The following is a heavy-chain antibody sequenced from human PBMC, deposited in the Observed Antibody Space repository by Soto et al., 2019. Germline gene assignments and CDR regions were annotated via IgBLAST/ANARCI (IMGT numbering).Heavy chain of an antibody. D-gene: IGHD3-3*01. V-gene: IGHV4-59*01. CDR1: GGSISSYY. CDR3: ARDGGDFWTGYLPYFAY. Sequence: SETLSLTCTVSGGSISSYYWSWIRQPPGKGLEWIGYIYYSGSTNYNPSLKSRVTISVDTSKNQFSLKLSSVTAADTAVYYCARDGGDFWTGYLPYFAYRGQGTLVTVSS. J-gene: IGHJ4*02. CDR2: IYYSGST.